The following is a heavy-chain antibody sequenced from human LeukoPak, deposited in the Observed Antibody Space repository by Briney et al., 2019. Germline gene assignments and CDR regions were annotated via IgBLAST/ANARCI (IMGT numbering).Heavy chain of an antibody. CDR1: GFTFNTYN. CDR2: ISSSSSYI. Sequence: PGESLRHSCVASGFTFNTYNMNWVRQAPGKGLEWVSSISSSSSYIYYADSVKGRFTISRDNAKNSLYLQMNSLRAEDTAVYYCATGYSYGYDYWGQGTLVTVSS. V-gene: IGHV3-21*01. D-gene: IGHD5-18*01. J-gene: IGHJ4*02. CDR3: ATGYSYGYDY.